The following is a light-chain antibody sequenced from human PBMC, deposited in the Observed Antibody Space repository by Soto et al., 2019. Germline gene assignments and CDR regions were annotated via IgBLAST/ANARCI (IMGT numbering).Light chain of an antibody. CDR3: SSFTTNYFYV. J-gene: IGLJ1*01. CDR1: SSDVGGYNF. V-gene: IGLV2-14*01. Sequence: QSALTQTASVSGSPGQSITISCTGTSSDVGGYNFVSWYQQHPGKAPKLIIHGVTHRPSGVSTRFSASKSAYTASLTISGLQAEDEADYYCSSFTTNYFYVFGPGTKLTVL. CDR2: GVT.